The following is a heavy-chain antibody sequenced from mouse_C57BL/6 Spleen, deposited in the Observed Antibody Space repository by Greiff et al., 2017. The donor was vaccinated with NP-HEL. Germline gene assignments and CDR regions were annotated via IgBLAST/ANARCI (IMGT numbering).Heavy chain of an antibody. V-gene: IGHV5-4*01. D-gene: IGHD1-1*01. CDR1: GFTFSSYA. J-gene: IGHJ3*01. Sequence: EVKLVESGGGLVKPGGSLKLSCAASGFTFSSYAMSWVRQTPEKRLEWVATISDGGSYTYYPDNVKGRFTISRDNAKNNLYLQMSHLKSEDTAMYYCARDQGDYYGSRWFAYWGQGTLVTVSA. CDR2: ISDGGSYT. CDR3: ARDQGDYYGSRWFAY.